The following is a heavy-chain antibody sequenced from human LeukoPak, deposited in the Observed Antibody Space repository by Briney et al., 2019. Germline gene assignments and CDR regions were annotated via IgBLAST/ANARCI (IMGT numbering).Heavy chain of an antibody. CDR1: GFTFDDYA. D-gene: IGHD3-22*01. CDR2: ISWNSGSI. J-gene: IGHJ3*02. CDR3: AKDARIVVLPFSAFDI. Sequence: GGSLRLSCAASGFTFDDYAMHWVRQAPGKGLEWVLGISWNSGSIGYADSVKGRFTISRDNAKNSLYLQMNSLRAEDTALYYCAKDARIVVLPFSAFDIWGQGTMVTVSS. V-gene: IGHV3-9*01.